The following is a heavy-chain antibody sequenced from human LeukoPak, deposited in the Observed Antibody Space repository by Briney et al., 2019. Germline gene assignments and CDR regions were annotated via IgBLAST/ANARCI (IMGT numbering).Heavy chain of an antibody. V-gene: IGHV3-43*02. CDR3: AKGVRSGTYYNCFDP. CDR1: GFTPDDYA. J-gene: IGHJ5*02. CDR2: ISGDGDST. Sequence: GGSLRLSCVASGFTPDDYALHWVRQAPGKGLEWISFISGDGDSTYYADSVKGRFTISRDNSKNSLYLQMSSLRAEDTALYYCAKGVRSGTYYNCFDPWGQGTLVTVSS. D-gene: IGHD1-26*01.